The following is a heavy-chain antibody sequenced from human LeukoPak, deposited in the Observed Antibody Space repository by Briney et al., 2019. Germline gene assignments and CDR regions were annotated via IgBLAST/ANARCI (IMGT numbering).Heavy chain of an antibody. V-gene: IGHV6-1*01. D-gene: IGHD3-9*01. Sequence: SQTLSLTCAISGDSVSSNSAAWNWIRQSPSRGLEWLGRTYYRSKWYNDYAVSVKSRITINPDTSKNQFSLKLSSVTAADTAVYYCARGLRPEVYDILYNWFDPWGQGTLVTVSS. CDR1: GDSVSSNSAA. J-gene: IGHJ5*02. CDR3: ARGLRPEVYDILYNWFDP. CDR2: TYYRSKWYN.